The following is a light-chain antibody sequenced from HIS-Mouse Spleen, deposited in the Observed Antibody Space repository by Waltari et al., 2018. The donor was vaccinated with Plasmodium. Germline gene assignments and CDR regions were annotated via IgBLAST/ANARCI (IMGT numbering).Light chain of an antibody. CDR2: EVS. CDR3: SSYAGSNNWV. J-gene: IGLJ3*02. V-gene: IGLV2-8*01. Sequence: QSALTQPPSASGSPGQSLTISCTGTSSDVGAYNYVSWYQQHPGKAPKLLNYEVSKRPSRVLDRVSGYQSGNTASLTVFGLQAEDEGEYYCSSYAGSNNWVLGGGTKLTGL. CDR1: SSDVGAYNY.